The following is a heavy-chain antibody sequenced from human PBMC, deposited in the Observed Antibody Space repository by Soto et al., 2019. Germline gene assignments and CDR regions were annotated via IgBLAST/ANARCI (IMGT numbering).Heavy chain of an antibody. CDR2: IGTDGDT. CDR1: GFTFSRYD. Sequence: PGGSLRLSCAASGFTFSRYDLHWVRQTPGKGLEWVSSIGTDGDTYYLGSVKGRFTISREDDKNSVYLQMNNLRPGDTAVYYCARAYYDGSGYPLGGMDVWGQGTMVTVS. V-gene: IGHV3-13*01. D-gene: IGHD3-22*01. J-gene: IGHJ6*02. CDR3: ARAYYDGSGYPLGGMDV.